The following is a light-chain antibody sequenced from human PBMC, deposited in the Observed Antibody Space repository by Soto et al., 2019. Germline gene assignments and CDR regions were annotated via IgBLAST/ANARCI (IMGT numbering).Light chain of an antibody. J-gene: IGLJ2*01. CDR1: SSDIGTYNY. CDR2: EVS. CDR3: TAYAGRFVV. Sequence: QSALTQPPSASGSPGQSVTISCTGTSSDIGTYNYVSWYQHHPGKAPKLIIYEVSKRPSGVPDRFSGSKSDNTASLTVSGLQADDESTYYCTAYAGRFVVFGGGTQLTV. V-gene: IGLV2-8*01.